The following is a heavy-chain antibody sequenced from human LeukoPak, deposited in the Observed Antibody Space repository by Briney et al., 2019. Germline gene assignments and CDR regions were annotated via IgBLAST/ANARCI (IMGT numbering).Heavy chain of an antibody. V-gene: IGHV4-59*08. J-gene: IGHJ2*01. D-gene: IGHD3-3*01. CDR2: IYYSGST. CDR3: ARRLDDFWSGYQDYWYFDL. CDR1: GGSISSYY. Sequence: SETLSLTCTVSGGSISSYYWSWIRQPPGKGLEWIGYIYYSGSTNYNPSLKSRVTISVDTSKNQFSLKLSSVTAADTAVYYCARRLDDFWSGYQDYWYFDLWGRGTLVTVPS.